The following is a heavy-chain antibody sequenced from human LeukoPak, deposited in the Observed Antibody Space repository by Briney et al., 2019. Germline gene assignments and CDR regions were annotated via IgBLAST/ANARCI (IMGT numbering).Heavy chain of an antibody. V-gene: IGHV3-15*01. Sequence: KTGGSLRLSCTVSGFTLSNAWMTWVRQAPGKGLEWIGRIKTKGDGGTTDYAAPVKGRFTISRDDSKNTVYLQMNSLKIEGTAVYSCATPGRRWDYFDFWGRGTLVTVSP. CDR3: ATPGRRWDYFDF. D-gene: IGHD5-24*01. CDR1: GFTLSNAW. CDR2: IKTKGDGGTT. J-gene: IGHJ4*02.